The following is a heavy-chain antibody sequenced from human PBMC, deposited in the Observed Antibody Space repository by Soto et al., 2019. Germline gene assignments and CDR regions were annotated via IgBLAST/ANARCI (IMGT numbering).Heavy chain of an antibody. J-gene: IGHJ4*02. Sequence: EVQLLESGGGLVQPGGSLRLSCSASGFTFSVYAMGWVRQAPGKGLEWVSTISTSGGTTYYADSVKGRFTISRDNSKNTLLLQMNSLRAEDTAVYYCAKLSYVDPPDSWGQGTLVTVSS. CDR1: GFTFSVYA. CDR3: AKLSYVDPPDS. CDR2: ISTSGGTT. D-gene: IGHD4-17*01. V-gene: IGHV3-23*01.